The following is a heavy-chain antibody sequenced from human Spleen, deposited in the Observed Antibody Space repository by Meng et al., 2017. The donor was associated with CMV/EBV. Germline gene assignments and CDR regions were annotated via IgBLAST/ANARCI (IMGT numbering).Heavy chain of an antibody. D-gene: IGHD2-21*01. CDR2: ISGGGDNT. V-gene: IGHV3-23*01. CDR1: GFTFSNSG. CDR3: ARDAGIAWPFDY. J-gene: IGHJ4*02. Sequence: GGSLRLSCAASGFTFSNSGMSWVRQAPGKGLDWVSTISGGGDNTHYADSVKGRFTISRDNSKDTLYLQMDSLRVEDTAVYYCARDAGIAWPFDYWGPGTLVTVSS.